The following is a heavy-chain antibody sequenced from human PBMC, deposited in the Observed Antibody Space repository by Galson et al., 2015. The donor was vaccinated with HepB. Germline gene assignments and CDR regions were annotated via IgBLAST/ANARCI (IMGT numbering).Heavy chain of an antibody. Sequence: SVKVSCKASGGTFSSYTISWVRQAPGQGLEWMGGIIPILGIANYAQKFQGRVTITADKSTSTAYMELSSLRSEDTAVYYCAREAAYCGGDCSYYFDYWGQGTLVTVSS. CDR1: GGTFSSYT. J-gene: IGHJ4*02. CDR3: AREAAYCGGDCSYYFDY. V-gene: IGHV1-69*10. CDR2: IIPILGIA. D-gene: IGHD2-21*02.